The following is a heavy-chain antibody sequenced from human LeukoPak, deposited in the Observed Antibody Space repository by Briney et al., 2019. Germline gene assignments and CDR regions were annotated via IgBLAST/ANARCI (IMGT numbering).Heavy chain of an antibody. D-gene: IGHD2-15*01. Sequence: GGSLRLSCAASGFIFSDYYMSWIRQAPGKGLEWISDISSSGRTKNYADSVKGRFTISRDNTRKSLYLQMNSLTAEDTALYYCARDVVADGLHWFDPWGQGTLVTVSS. V-gene: IGHV3-11*01. CDR2: ISSSGRTK. J-gene: IGHJ5*02. CDR1: GFIFSDYY. CDR3: ARDVVADGLHWFDP.